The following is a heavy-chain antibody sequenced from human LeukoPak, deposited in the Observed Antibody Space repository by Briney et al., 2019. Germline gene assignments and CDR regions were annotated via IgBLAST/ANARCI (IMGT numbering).Heavy chain of an antibody. CDR3: ARFKDFWGDHHNAVGFDF. V-gene: IGHV4-59*08. D-gene: IGHD7-27*01. Sequence: SETLSLTCTVSGASITSYYWRWIRQSPGEGLEWLGYMHHIGAANYNPSLLSRVTTSLTVSQGQFSLRLTSMTATDTALYYCARFKDFWGDHHNAVGFDFWGPGILVTVSS. CDR2: MHHIGAA. CDR1: GASITSYY. J-gene: IGHJ4*02.